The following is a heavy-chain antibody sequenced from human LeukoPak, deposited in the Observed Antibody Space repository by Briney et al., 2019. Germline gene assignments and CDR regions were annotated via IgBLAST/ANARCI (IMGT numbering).Heavy chain of an antibody. J-gene: IGHJ4*02. Sequence: PGGSLRLSCVASGFTFSRYWMHWVRHAPGKGLVWVSRINSDGRSTNYADSVKGRFSISRDNAKNTLYLQMNSLRAEDTAVYYCARAGGYCSSTSCPYYFDYWGQGTLVTVSS. CDR2: INSDGRST. V-gene: IGHV3-74*01. CDR3: ARAGGYCSSTSCPYYFDY. D-gene: IGHD2-2*01. CDR1: GFTFSRYW.